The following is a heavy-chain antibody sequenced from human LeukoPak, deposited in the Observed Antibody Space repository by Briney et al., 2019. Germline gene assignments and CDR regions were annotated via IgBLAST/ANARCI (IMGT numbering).Heavy chain of an antibody. D-gene: IGHD3-22*01. Sequence: SETLSLTCTVTGGSISSYYWGWIRQPPGKGLEWIGYIFHSGSTNSNPSLKSRVTISVDTSKNQFSLKLSSVTAADTAVYYCARHEAHHTYYYDDAHYFDYWGQGTLVTVSS. CDR1: GGSISSYY. CDR3: ARHEAHHTYYYDDAHYFDY. CDR2: IFHSGST. J-gene: IGHJ4*02. V-gene: IGHV4-59*08.